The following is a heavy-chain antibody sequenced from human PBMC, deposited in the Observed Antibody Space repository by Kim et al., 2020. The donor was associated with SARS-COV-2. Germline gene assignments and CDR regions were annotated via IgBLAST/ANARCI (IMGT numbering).Heavy chain of an antibody. Sequence: GGSLRLSCAASGFTFSSYAMHWVRQAPGKGLEWVAVISYDGSNKYYADSVKGRFTISRDNSKNTLYLQMNSLRAEDTAVYYCARDTVVVVITTPTDYWGQGTLVTVSS. V-gene: IGHV3-30*04. D-gene: IGHD3-22*01. CDR2: ISYDGSNK. CDR3: ARDTVVVVITTPTDY. J-gene: IGHJ4*02. CDR1: GFTFSSYA.